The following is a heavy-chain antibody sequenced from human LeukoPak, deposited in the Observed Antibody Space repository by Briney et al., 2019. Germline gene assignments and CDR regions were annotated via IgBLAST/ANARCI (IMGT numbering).Heavy chain of an antibody. CDR3: VRDGEGVAISVNFWFDP. D-gene: IGHD3-10*01. V-gene: IGHV1-8*01. Sequence: GASVKVSCKASGFTLTNYDINWVRQAPGQGLEWMGWKNPINGNTGYARKFQGRVTMTRDTSISTAYMELRSLTSEDTAIYYCVRDGEGVAISVNFWFDPWGQGTLVTVSS. J-gene: IGHJ5*02. CDR2: KNPINGNT. CDR1: GFTLTNYD.